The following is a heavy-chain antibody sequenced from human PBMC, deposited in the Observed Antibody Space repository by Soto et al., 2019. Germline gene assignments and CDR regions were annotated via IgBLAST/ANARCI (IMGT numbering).Heavy chain of an antibody. V-gene: IGHV1-69*13. D-gene: IGHD3-9*01. Sequence: ASVKVSCKASGGTFSSYAISWVRQAPGQWLEWMGGIIPIFGTANYAQKFQGRVTITADESTSTAYMELSSLRSEDTAVYYCARDEGRYDILTPYYYYGMDVWGQGTTVTVSS. CDR2: IIPIFGTA. CDR3: ARDEGRYDILTPYYYYGMDV. J-gene: IGHJ6*02. CDR1: GGTFSSYA.